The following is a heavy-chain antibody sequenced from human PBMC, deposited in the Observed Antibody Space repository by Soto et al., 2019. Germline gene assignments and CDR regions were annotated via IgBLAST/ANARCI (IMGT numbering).Heavy chain of an antibody. CDR1: GGTFSSYA. CDR2: IIPIFGTA. V-gene: IGHV1-69*13. CDR3: ATANFFIAAAGVYYGMDV. Sequence: GASVKVSCKASGGTFSSYAISWVRQAPGQGLEWMGGIIPIFGTANYAQKFQGRVTITADESTSTAYMELSSLRSEDTAVYYCATANFFIAAAGVYYGMDVWGQGTTVTVSS. D-gene: IGHD6-13*01. J-gene: IGHJ6*02.